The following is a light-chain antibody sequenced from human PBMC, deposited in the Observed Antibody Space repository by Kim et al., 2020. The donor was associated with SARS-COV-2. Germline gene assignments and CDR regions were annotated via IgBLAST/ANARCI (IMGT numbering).Light chain of an antibody. CDR1: QSVSNN. CDR3: QQYNSWPRT. J-gene: IGKJ1*01. Sequence: EIVMTQSPATLSVSPGERATLSCRASQSVSNNLAWFQQKPGQAPRLLIFGPSTRATGIPDRFSGSGSGTEFTLTISSLQSEDFAVYYCQQYNSWPRTFGQGTKVDIK. V-gene: IGKV3-15*01. CDR2: GPS.